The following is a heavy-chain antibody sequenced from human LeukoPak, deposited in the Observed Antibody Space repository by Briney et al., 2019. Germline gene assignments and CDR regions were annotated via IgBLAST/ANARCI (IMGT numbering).Heavy chain of an antibody. Sequence: ASVKVSCKASGYTFTGYYMHWVRRVPGQGLEWMGRINLKSGGTNYAQEFQGRVTMTRDTSINTAYMELSRVRSDDTAVYYCAISTSPYVIEVWTNGPLDYWGQGTLVTVSS. CDR2: INLKSGGT. CDR1: GYTFTGYY. D-gene: IGHD3-22*01. J-gene: IGHJ4*02. V-gene: IGHV1-2*06. CDR3: AISTSPYVIEVWTNGPLDY.